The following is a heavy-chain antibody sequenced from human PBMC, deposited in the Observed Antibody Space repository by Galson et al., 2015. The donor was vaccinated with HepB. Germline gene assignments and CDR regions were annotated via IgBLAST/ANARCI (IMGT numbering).Heavy chain of an antibody. CDR1: GFTFGDYA. CDR2: IRSKAYGGTT. V-gene: IGHV3-49*03. J-gene: IGHJ5*02. CDR3: TRDPGRRVLRFLEWLSRS. D-gene: IGHD3-3*01. Sequence: SLRLSCAASGFTFGDYAMSWFRQAPGKGLEWVGFIRSKAYGGTTEYAASVKGRFTISRDDSKSIAYLQMNSLKTEDTAVYYCTRDPGRRVLRFLEWLSRSWGQGTLVTVSS.